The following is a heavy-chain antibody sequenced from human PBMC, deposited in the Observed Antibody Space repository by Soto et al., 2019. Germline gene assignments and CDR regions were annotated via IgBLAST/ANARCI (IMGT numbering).Heavy chain of an antibody. V-gene: IGHV3-30*18. J-gene: IGHJ4*02. CDR1: GFTFGSYG. Sequence: QVQLVESGGGVVQPGRSLRLSCAASGFTFGSYGMHWVRQAPGKGLEWVAVISYDGSNKYYADSVKGRFTISRDNSKNTLYLQMNSLRAEDTAVYYCAKEDVSYWGQGTLVTVSS. CDR2: ISYDGSNK. CDR3: AKEDVSY.